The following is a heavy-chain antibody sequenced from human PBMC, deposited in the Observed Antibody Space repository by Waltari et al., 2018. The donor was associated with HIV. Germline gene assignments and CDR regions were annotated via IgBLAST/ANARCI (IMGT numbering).Heavy chain of an antibody. J-gene: IGHJ6*02. V-gene: IGHV1-8*02. CDR3: AGNSSGKGNRYFYYGLDV. CDR1: GYTFINFD. Sequence: QVHLVQSGPEVKRPGASVKISCKAYGYTFINFDVNLVGQAAGTGPEWRGWMNPHNGSTASPYICEDRVTMTRYVSINMAYMEMSGLTPEDTAIYYFAGNSSGKGNRYFYYGLDVWGQGTPITV. D-gene: IGHD3-22*01. CDR2: MNPHNGST.